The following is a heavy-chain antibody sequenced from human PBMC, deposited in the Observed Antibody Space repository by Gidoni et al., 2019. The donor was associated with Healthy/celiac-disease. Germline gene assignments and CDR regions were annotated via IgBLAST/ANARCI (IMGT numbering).Heavy chain of an antibody. J-gene: IGHJ5*02. Sequence: QVQLVQSGAEVKKPGASVKVSCKASGYTFTSYDINWVRQATAQGLEWMGWMNPNNGNTGYAQKFQGRVTMTRNTSISTAYMELSSLRSEDTAVYYCARGLVDYGDCNWFDPWGQGTLVTVSS. CDR2: MNPNNGNT. D-gene: IGHD4-17*01. CDR3: ARGLVDYGDCNWFDP. CDR1: GYTFTSYD. V-gene: IGHV1-8*01.